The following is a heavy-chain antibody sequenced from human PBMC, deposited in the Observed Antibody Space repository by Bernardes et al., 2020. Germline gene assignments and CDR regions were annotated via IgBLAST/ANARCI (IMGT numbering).Heavy chain of an antibody. J-gene: IGHJ4*02. V-gene: IGHV4-34*01. CDR3: AGGEYSSSSWDY. D-gene: IGHD6-6*01. CDR1: GGSFSGYY. CDR2: INHSGST. Sequence: SETLSLTCAVYGGSFSGYYWSWIRQPPGKGLEWIGEINHSGSTNYNPSLKSRVTISVDTSKNQFSLKLSSVTAADTAVYYCAGGEYSSSSWDYWGQGTLVTVSS.